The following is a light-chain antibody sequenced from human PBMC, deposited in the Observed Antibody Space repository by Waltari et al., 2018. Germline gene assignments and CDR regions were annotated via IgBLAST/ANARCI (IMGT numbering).Light chain of an antibody. J-gene: IGLJ2*01. V-gene: IGLV2-23*02. Sequence: QSALTQPASVSGSPGQSITISCTGTSSDVGSYNLVSWYQQHPGKAPKLMIYEVSKLSSGVSNRFSGSKSGNTASLTISGLQAEDEADYYCCSYAGSSTFVVFGGGTKLTVL. CDR2: EVS. CDR1: SSDVGSYNL. CDR3: CSYAGSSTFVV.